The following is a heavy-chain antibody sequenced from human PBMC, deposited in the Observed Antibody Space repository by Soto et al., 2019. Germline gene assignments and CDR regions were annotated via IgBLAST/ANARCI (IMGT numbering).Heavy chain of an antibody. J-gene: IGHJ5*02. V-gene: IGHV4-39*01. CDR3: ARQASGYYYGWFDP. CDR2: IFYSGGT. CDR1: GGSILDSTYY. Sequence: SETLSLTCTVSGGSILDSTYYWAWIRQSPGKGLEWIGTIFYSGGTFYTPSLKSRVTMSVDTSNNQFSLKLSSVTAADTAVYYCARQASGYYYGWFDPWGQGTPVTVSS. D-gene: IGHD3-22*01.